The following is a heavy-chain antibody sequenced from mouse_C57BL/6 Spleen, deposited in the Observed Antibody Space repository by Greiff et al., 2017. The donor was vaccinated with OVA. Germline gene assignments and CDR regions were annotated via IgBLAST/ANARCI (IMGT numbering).Heavy chain of an antibody. Sequence: EVKLMESGGGLVKPGGSLKLSCAASGFTFSSYAMSWVRQTPEKRLEWVATISAGGSYTYYPDNVKGRFTISRDNAKNHLYLQMSHLKSEDTAMYYCARDQGTYFDYWGQGTTLTVSS. V-gene: IGHV5-4*01. J-gene: IGHJ2*01. CDR2: ISAGGSYT. CDR1: GFTFSSYA. CDR3: ARDQGTYFDY. D-gene: IGHD3-2*02.